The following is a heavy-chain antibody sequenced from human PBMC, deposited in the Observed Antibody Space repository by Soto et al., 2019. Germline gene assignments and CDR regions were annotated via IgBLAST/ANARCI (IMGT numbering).Heavy chain of an antibody. J-gene: IGHJ3*02. V-gene: IGHV3-74*01. CDR1: GFTFSSYW. CDR3: ARDRGGYYYEYAFDI. CDR2: INSDGSST. Sequence: EVQLVESGGGLVQPGGSLRLSCAASGFTFSSYWMHWVRQAPGKGLVWVSRINSDGSSTSYADSVKGRFTISRDNAKNTLYLQMNSLRAEDTAVYYCARDRGGYYYEYAFDICGQGTMVTVSS. D-gene: IGHD3-22*01.